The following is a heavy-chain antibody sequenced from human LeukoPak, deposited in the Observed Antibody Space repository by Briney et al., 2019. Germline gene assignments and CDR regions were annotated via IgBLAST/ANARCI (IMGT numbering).Heavy chain of an antibody. D-gene: IGHD3-16*02. CDR1: GFTFSSYG. V-gene: IGHV3-23*01. CDR3: AKCTRLGELSFFDY. Sequence: GTLRLSCAASGFTFSSYGMIWVRQAPGKGLEWVSGISGSGGSTYLADSVKGRFTISRDNSKNTLYLQMNSLRAEDTAVYYCAKCTRLGELSFFDYWGQGTLVTVSS. CDR2: ISGSGGST. J-gene: IGHJ4*02.